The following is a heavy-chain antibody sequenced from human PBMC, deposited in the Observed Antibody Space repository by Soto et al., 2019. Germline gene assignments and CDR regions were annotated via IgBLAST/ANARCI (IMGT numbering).Heavy chain of an antibody. CDR3: ARSRIAVAGTLEGFLNFDY. D-gene: IGHD6-19*01. J-gene: IGHJ4*02. CDR2: IWYDGSNK. V-gene: IGHV3-33*01. Sequence: GGSLRLSCAASGFTFSSYGMHWVRQAPGKGLEWVAVIWYDGSNKYYADSVKGRFTISRDNSKNTLYLQMNSLRAEDTAVYYCARSRIAVAGTLEGFLNFDYWGQGTLVTVSS. CDR1: GFTFSSYG.